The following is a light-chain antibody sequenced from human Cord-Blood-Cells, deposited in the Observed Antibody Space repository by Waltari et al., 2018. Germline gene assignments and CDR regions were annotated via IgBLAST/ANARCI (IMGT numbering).Light chain of an antibody. CDR2: AAS. V-gene: IGKV1-39*01. Sequence: DIQMTQSTSSLSASVGDRVTITCRVSQSISSYLNLYQQKPGKAPKLLIYAASSFQSGVPSRFSGSGSGTDFTLTISSLQPEDFATYYCQQSYSTPFTFGPGTKVDIK. CDR3: QQSYSTPFT. J-gene: IGKJ3*01. CDR1: QSISSY.